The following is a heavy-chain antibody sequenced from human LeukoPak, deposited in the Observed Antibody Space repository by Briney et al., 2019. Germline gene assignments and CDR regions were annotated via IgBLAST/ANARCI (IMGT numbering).Heavy chain of an antibody. Sequence: GGSLRLSCAASGFTFSSYAMHWVRQAPGKGLEWVAVISYDGSNKYYADSVKGRFTISRDNSKNTLYLQMNSLRAEDRAVYYCARDPRGSGSYPPTRFDPWGQGTLVTVSS. V-gene: IGHV3-30-3*01. CDR1: GFTFSSYA. J-gene: IGHJ5*02. D-gene: IGHD1-26*01. CDR2: ISYDGSNK. CDR3: ARDPRGSGSYPPTRFDP.